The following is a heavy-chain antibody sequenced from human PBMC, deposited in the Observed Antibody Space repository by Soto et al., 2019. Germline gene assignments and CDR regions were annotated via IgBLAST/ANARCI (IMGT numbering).Heavy chain of an antibody. V-gene: IGHV3-7*01. J-gene: IGHJ6*03. CDR3: ARDKRDRIYGDYGYYYYYYMDV. D-gene: IGHD4-17*01. CDR1: GFTFSSYW. Sequence: PGGSLRLSCAASGFTFSSYWMSWVRQAPGKGLEWVANIKQDGSEKYYVDSVKGRFTISRDNAKNSLYLQMNSLRAEDTAVYYCARDKRDRIYGDYGYYYYYYMDVWGKGTTVTVSS. CDR2: IKQDGSEK.